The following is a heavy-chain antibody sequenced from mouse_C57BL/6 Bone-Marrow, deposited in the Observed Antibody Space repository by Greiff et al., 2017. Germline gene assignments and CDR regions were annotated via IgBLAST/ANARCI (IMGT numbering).Heavy chain of an antibody. CDR1: GYTFTDYY. D-gene: IGHD1-1*01. V-gene: IGHV1-26*01. J-gene: IGHJ1*03. CDR2: INPNNGGT. Sequence: VQLQQSGPELVKPGASVKISCKASGYTFTDYYMNWVKQSHGKSLEWIGDINPNNGGTSYNQKFKGKATLTVDKSSSTAYMELRSLTSEDSAVYYCARGTYYYGSSWYFDVWGTGTTVTVSS. CDR3: ARGTYYYGSSWYFDV.